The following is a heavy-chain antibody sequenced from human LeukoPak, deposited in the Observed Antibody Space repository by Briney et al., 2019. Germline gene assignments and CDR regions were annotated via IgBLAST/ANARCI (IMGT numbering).Heavy chain of an antibody. CDR2: IYYSGST. CDR1: GGSISSDY. Sequence: KTSETLSPTCSVSGGSISSDYWTWVRQPPGKGLEWIGYIYYSGSTNYNPSLKSRVTISLDTSKNQFSPKLSSVTAADTAVYYCARESPYDGAFDIWGQGTVVTVSS. J-gene: IGHJ3*02. CDR3: ARESPYDGAFDI. D-gene: IGHD5-12*01. V-gene: IGHV4-59*01.